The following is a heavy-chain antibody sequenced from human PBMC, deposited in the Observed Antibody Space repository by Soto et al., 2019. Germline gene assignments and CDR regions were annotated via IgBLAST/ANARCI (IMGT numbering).Heavy chain of an antibody. CDR2: FSLSGTT. D-gene: IGHD6-19*01. J-gene: IGHJ4*02. V-gene: IGHV4-4*07. Sequence: SETLSLTCTVSGASITGSSYWSWIRQPAGKGLEWIGRFSLSGTTSYNPSLRSRVTMSADVSKNQFSLRLTSVTAADTALYYCARGMTPPGAPGWYYFGSWGRGTLVTVSS. CDR1: GASITGSSY. CDR3: ARGMTPPGAPGWYYFGS.